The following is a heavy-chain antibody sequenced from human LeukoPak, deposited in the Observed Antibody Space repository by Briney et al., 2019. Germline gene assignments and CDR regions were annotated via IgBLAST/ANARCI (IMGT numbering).Heavy chain of an antibody. D-gene: IGHD6-25*01. J-gene: IGHJ4*02. CDR3: ARDSTGYPPKHWDY. CDR1: GYSISSGYY. V-gene: IGHV4-38-2*02. Sequence: SETLSLTCIVSGYSISSGYYWGWIRQPPGKGLEWIGSIYHSGSTYYNPSLKSRVTISVDTSKNQFSLKLSSVTAADTAVYYCARDSTGYPPKHWDYWGQGTLVTVSS. CDR2: IYHSGST.